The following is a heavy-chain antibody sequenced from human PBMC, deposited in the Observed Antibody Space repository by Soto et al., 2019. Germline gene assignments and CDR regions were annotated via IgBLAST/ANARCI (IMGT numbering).Heavy chain of an antibody. CDR1: GFTFSNYA. D-gene: IGHD4-17*01. J-gene: IGHJ4*02. V-gene: IGHV3-30*18. CDR2: ISSDGNNK. Sequence: GGSLRLSCAASGFTFSNYAMHWVRQAPGKGLEWVALISSDGNNKYYVDSVKGRFTIYRDNSKNTLDLQMNSLRADDTALYYCAKDHRTTVTTRGVWYFDYWGQRTLVTVSS. CDR3: AKDHRTTVTTRGVWYFDY.